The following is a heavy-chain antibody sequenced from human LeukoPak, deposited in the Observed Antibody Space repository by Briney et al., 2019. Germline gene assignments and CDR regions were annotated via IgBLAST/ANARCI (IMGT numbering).Heavy chain of an antibody. CDR3: AKDLLGDFWSGYYKGNWFDP. J-gene: IGHJ5*02. Sequence: GGSLRLSSAASGFTFSSYAMSWVRQAPGKGLEWVSAISGSGGSTYYADSVKGRFTISRDNSKNTLYLQMSSLRAEDTAVYYCAKDLLGDFWSGYYKGNWFDPWGQGTLVTVSS. D-gene: IGHD3-3*01. CDR2: ISGSGGST. CDR1: GFTFSSYA. V-gene: IGHV3-23*01.